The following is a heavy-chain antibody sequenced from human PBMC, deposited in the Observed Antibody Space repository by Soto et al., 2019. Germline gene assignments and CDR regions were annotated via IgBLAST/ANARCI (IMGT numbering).Heavy chain of an antibody. D-gene: IGHD4-17*01. CDR2: IWYDGSNK. V-gene: IGHV3-33*01. J-gene: IGHJ6*03. Sequence: QVQLVESGGGVVQPGRSLRLSCAASGFTFSSYGMHWVRQAPGKGLEWVAVIWYDGSNKYYADSVKGRFTISRDNSKNTLYLQMNSLRAEDTAVYYCARLSDGDYYYYYMDVWGKGTTVTVSS. CDR3: ARLSDGDYYYYYMDV. CDR1: GFTFSSYG.